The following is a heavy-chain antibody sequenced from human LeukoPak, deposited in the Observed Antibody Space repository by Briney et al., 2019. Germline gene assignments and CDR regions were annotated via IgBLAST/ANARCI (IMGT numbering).Heavy chain of an antibody. D-gene: IGHD6-13*01. CDR2: IYYSGST. Sequence: PSETLSLTCTVSGGSSSSYYWSWIRQPPGKELEWIGYIYYSGSTKYNPSLKSRVTISLDMSKNQFSLKLSSVTAADTAVYYCASPNLSSSWPSAFDIWGQGTKVTVSS. V-gene: IGHV4-59*12. CDR1: GGSSSSYY. J-gene: IGHJ3*02. CDR3: ASPNLSSSWPSAFDI.